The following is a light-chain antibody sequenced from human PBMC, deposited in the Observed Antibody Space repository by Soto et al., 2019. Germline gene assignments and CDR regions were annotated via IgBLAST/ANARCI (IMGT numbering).Light chain of an antibody. Sequence: ELLLTQSPSTLSLSPGEGVTLSCRASQSVTVNSLAWYQQKPGQAPRLLIYDASNRATGIPARFSGSGSGTDFTLTISSLEPEDFAVYYCQQRSNWPPTFGQGTKVDIK. CDR2: DAS. CDR1: QSVTVN. J-gene: IGKJ1*01. CDR3: QQRSNWPPT. V-gene: IGKV3-11*01.